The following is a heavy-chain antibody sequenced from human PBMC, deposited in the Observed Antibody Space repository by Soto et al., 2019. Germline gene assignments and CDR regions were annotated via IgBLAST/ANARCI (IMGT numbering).Heavy chain of an antibody. CDR3: AKDAPSGITSFDL. CDR2: VSGSAGST. CDR1: GFTFSSYA. V-gene: IGHV3-23*01. Sequence: EVQLLESGGGLVQPGGSLRLSCAASGFTFSSYAMSWVRQAPGKGLEWVSVVSGSAGSTYYADSVRGRFTISRDNSKNTLYLQMNSLRAEDTAVYYCAKDAPSGITSFDLWGRGTLVTVSS. D-gene: IGHD3-3*01. J-gene: IGHJ2*01.